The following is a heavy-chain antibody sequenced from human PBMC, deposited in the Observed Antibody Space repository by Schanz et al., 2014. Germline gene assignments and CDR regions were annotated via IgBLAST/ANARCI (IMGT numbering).Heavy chain of an antibody. CDR1: GYTFSDYY. Sequence: QVQLVQSGAEVKKPGASVKVSCKASGYTFSDYYIHWVRQAPGQGLEWMGWINPNTGGTNFAQKFQGWVTVTRDTSISTVYMELSRVTYEDTAVYYCARDDRAYCSGMDVWGQGTTVTVSS. J-gene: IGHJ6*02. CDR3: ARDDRAYCSGMDV. D-gene: IGHD3-22*01. CDR2: INPNTGGT. V-gene: IGHV1-2*04.